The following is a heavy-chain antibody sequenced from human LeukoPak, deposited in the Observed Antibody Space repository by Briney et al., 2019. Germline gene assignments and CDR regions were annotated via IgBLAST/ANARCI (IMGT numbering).Heavy chain of an antibody. J-gene: IGHJ4*02. Sequence: ASVKVSCKASGYTFNKHGITWVRQAPGQGLEWMGWISAYNGDTEYSQKFQGRVTLLTDTSASSAYMELRSLRSDDTAVYYCARDPSNTSGWSPYFDYWGQGALVTVS. CDR1: GYTFNKHG. CDR2: ISAYNGDT. CDR3: ARDPSNTSGWSPYFDY. D-gene: IGHD6-19*01. V-gene: IGHV1-18*04.